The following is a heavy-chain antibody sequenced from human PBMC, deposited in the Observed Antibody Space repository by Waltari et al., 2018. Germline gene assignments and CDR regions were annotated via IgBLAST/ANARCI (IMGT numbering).Heavy chain of an antibody. CDR3: ARESRAARIDS. CDR2: LYRSGTT. CDR1: GASASNVY. V-gene: IGHV4-4*07. D-gene: IGHD6-13*01. J-gene: IGHJ4*02. Sequence: QVQLQESGPGLVKPSETLSLTCIVPGASASNVYWSWIRQPAGKGLEWIGRLYRSGTTNYSPSLRSRVTLSLDTSKNQFSLNLTSVIAADTAVYYCARESRAARIDSWGQGILVTVAS.